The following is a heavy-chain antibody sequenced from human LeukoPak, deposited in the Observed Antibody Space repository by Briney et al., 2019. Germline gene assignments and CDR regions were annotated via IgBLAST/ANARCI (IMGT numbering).Heavy chain of an antibody. D-gene: IGHD6-19*01. V-gene: IGHV3-21*01. J-gene: IGHJ4*02. CDR2: ISSSSSYI. CDR1: GFPFSSYS. CDR3: ARFLAVAGPDFDY. Sequence: PGGSLRLSCAASGFPFSSYSMNWVRQAPGKGLEWVSSISSSSSYIYYADSVKGRFTISRDNAKNSLYLQMNSLRAEDTAVYYCARFLAVAGPDFDYWGQGTLVTVSS.